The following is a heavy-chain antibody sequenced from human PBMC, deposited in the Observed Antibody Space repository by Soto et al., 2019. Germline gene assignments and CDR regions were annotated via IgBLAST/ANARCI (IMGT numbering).Heavy chain of an antibody. CDR2: IYSGGNT. CDR1: GFTVGSSY. Sequence: GGSLRLSCAASGFTVGSSYMSWVRQAPGKGLEWASVIYSGGNTYYTDSVKGRFTISRDNSKNTLYLQMNSLRAADTAVYYCARQGYCSSTSCYETPAFAIWGEGTMVTVS. D-gene: IGHD2-2*01. V-gene: IGHV3-66*04. J-gene: IGHJ3*02. CDR3: ARQGYCSSTSCYETPAFAI.